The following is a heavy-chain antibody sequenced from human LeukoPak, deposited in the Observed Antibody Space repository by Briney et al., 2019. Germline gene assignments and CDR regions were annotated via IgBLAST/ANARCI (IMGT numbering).Heavy chain of an antibody. J-gene: IGHJ1*01. D-gene: IGHD2-15*01. CDR2: IYYSGST. CDR1: GGSISSGGYY. V-gene: IGHV4-61*08. CDR3: ARDTGVVVGYFQH. Sequence: PSETLSLTCTVSGGSISSGGYYWSWIRQHPGKGLEWIGYIYYSGSTSYNPSLKSRITISVDTFKNQFSLKLSSVTAADTAVCYCARDTGVVVGYFQHWGQGTLVTVSS.